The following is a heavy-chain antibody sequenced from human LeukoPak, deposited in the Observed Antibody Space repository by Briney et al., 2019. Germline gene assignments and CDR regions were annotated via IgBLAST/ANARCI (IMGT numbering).Heavy chain of an antibody. J-gene: IGHJ5*02. Sequence: SQTLSLTCTVSGGSISSGGCYWSWIRQHPGKGLEWIGYIYYSGSTYYNPSLKSRVTISVDTSKNQFSLKLSSVTAADTAVYYCATSYDILTGPPNGFDPWGQGILVTVSS. V-gene: IGHV4-31*03. CDR2: IYYSGST. D-gene: IGHD3-9*01. CDR3: ATSYDILTGPPNGFDP. CDR1: GGSISSGGCY.